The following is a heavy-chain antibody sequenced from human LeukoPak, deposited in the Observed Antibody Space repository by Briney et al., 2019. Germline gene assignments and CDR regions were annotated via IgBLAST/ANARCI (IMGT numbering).Heavy chain of an antibody. Sequence: PGGSLRLSCAASGFTFSSYEMNWVRQAPGKGLEWISYISSSGSTIYYADSVKGRFTISRDNAKNSLYLQMNSLRAEDTAVYYCANLYGDYPDYWGQGTLVTVSS. V-gene: IGHV3-48*03. D-gene: IGHD4-17*01. CDR2: ISSSGSTI. CDR1: GFTFSSYE. CDR3: ANLYGDYPDY. J-gene: IGHJ4*02.